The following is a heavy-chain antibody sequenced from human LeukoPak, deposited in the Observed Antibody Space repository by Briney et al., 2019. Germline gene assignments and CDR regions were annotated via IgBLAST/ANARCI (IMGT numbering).Heavy chain of an antibody. J-gene: IGHJ4*02. Sequence: GGSLRLSCTASGFTFTDVWMSWARQVPGKGLEWVGRIISISGGGTSDYPAAVKGRFTISRDDSKNTLYLQMNSLKTEDTAVYYCTTHRGEWVGDFRGQGGLGSASS. V-gene: IGHV3-15*01. CDR2: IISISGGGTS. D-gene: IGHD3-16*01. CDR3: TTHRGEWVGDF. CDR1: GFTFTDVW.